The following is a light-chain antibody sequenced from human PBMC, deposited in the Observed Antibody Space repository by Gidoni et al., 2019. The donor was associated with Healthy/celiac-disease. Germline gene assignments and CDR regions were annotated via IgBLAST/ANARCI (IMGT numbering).Light chain of an antibody. J-gene: IGLJ3*02. CDR2: INN. Sequence: QSVLTQPPSASGTPGQRVTISCSGSSSNIGSNDVNWYQQLPGTAPKLLIYINNQRPSGVPDRVSGSKSGTSASLAISGLQSEDEADYYCAAWDDSLHAWVFGRGTKLTVL. CDR1: SSNIGSND. V-gene: IGLV1-44*01. CDR3: AAWDDSLHAWV.